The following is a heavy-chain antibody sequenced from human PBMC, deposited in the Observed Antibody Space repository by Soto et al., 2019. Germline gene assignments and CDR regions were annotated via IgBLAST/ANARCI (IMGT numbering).Heavy chain of an antibody. Sequence: QVTLKESGPVLVKPTETLTLTCTVSGFSLSNARMGVSWIRQPPGKALDWLAHIFSNDEKAYSTSLKSRLTIPKDISKSQVVLTMTNMDPVDTATYYCARTVVTPSSAFDIWGQVTMVTVSS. CDR2: IFSNDEK. J-gene: IGHJ3*02. CDR3: ARTVVTPSSAFDI. CDR1: GFSLSNARMG. D-gene: IGHD2-21*02. V-gene: IGHV2-26*01.